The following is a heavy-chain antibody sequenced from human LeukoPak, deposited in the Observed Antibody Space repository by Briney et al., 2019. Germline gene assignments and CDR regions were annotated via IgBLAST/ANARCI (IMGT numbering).Heavy chain of an antibody. J-gene: IGHJ4*02. CDR2: IDHSGST. CDR3: ARIVPVTTSETHFDY. Sequence: SETLSLTCAVYGGSFSGYYWSWIRQPPGKGLEWIGEIDHSGSTNYNPSLKSRVTISVDTSKNQFSLKLSSVTAADTAVYYCARIVPVTTSETHFDYWGQGTLVTVSS. V-gene: IGHV4-34*01. CDR1: GGSFSGYY. D-gene: IGHD4-17*01.